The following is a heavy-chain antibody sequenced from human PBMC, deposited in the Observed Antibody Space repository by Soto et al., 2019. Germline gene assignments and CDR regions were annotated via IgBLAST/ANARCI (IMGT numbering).Heavy chain of an antibody. CDR2: ISSSGSTI. D-gene: IGHD2-15*01. Sequence: GGSLRLSCAASGFTFSDYYMSWIRQAPGKGLEWVSYISSSGSTIYYADSVKGRFTISRDNAKNSLYLQMNSLRAEDTAVYYCARAGYCSGGSCYRPYYYYYMDVWGKGTTVTVSS. CDR3: ARAGYCSGGSCYRPYYYYYMDV. CDR1: GFTFSDYY. V-gene: IGHV3-11*01. J-gene: IGHJ6*03.